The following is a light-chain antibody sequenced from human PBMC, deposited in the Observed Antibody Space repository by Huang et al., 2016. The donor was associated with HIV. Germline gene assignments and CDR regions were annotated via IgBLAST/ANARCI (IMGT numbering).Light chain of an antibody. CDR2: AAY. J-gene: IGKJ2*01. CDR3: QQYNNWPPYT. Sequence: DIVMTQSPATVSVSPGERAALSCRASESIGSNLAWYQQRPGQAPRLLIYAAYTRAAGVPDRFSGSGSGTDFTLTISSLQSEDFAVYYCQQYNNWPPYTFGQGTRLEIK. CDR1: ESIGSN. V-gene: IGKV3-15*01.